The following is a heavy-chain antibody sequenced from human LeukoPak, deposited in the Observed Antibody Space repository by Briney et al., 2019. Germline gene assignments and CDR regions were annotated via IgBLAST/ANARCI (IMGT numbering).Heavy chain of an antibody. CDR3: AHGSMYQLDY. V-gene: IGHV3-23*01. Sequence: GGTLRLSCAASGFSFSSHGMSWVRQAPGKGLEWVSGIIGGAGGTYYADSVKGRFTISRDNAKNTLYLQMNSLRAEDTAVYYCAHGSMYQLDYWGQGTLVTVSS. CDR1: GFSFSSHG. D-gene: IGHD2-2*01. J-gene: IGHJ4*02. CDR2: IIGGAGGT.